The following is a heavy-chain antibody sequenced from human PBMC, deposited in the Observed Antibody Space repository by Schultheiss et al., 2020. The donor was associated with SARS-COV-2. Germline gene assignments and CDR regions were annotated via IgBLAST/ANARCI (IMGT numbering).Heavy chain of an antibody. J-gene: IGHJ4*02. CDR2: IIPIFGTA. D-gene: IGHD3-3*01. Sequence: SVNVSCKASGGTFSSYAISWVRQAPGQGLEWMGGIIPIFGTADYAQKFQGRVTITADESTSTAYMELSSLRSEDTAVYYCARDRAKEIFGVVIIKVGDYWGQGALVTVSS. CDR1: GGTFSSYA. CDR3: ARDRAKEIFGVVIIKVGDY. V-gene: IGHV1-69*13.